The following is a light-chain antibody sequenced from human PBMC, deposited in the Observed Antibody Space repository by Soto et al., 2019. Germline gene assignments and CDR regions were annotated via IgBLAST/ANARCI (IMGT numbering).Light chain of an antibody. J-gene: IGLJ1*01. CDR1: SSDVGDFNY. V-gene: IGLV2-14*01. CDR3: SSDRSNSFTRTTTLDV. CDR2: EVT. Sequence: QSALTQPASVSGSPGQSITISCTGTSSDVGDFNYVSWYQQHPGKAPKLMIYEVTNRPSGVSHRFSGSKSGNTASLTISGLQAEDEADYYCSSDRSNSFTRTTTLDVFGTGTKLTVL.